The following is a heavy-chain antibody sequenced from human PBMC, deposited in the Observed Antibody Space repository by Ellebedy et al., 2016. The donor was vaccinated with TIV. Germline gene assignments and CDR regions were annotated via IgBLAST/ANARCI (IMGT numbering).Heavy chain of an antibody. J-gene: IGHJ4*02. Sequence: MPSETLSLTCAVYNGSFTHYFWSWVRQPPGKGLEWIGEITASGTTNNNPYLKNRVTISVDTPKRQFSMRLTSVTAADTAVYYCSRARGQYLYGSGSYFTNWGQGEMVTVSS. V-gene: IGHV4-34*01. CDR3: SRARGQYLYGSGSYFTN. D-gene: IGHD3-10*01. CDR1: NGSFTHYF. CDR2: ITASGTT.